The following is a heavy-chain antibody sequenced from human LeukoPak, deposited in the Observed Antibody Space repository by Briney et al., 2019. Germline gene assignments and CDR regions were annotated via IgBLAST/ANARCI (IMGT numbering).Heavy chain of an antibody. CDR2: ISSSSSYI. J-gene: IGHJ4*02. CDR1: GFTFSSYS. V-gene: IGHV3-21*01. Sequence: GGSLRLSCAASGFTFSSYSMNWVRQAPGKGLEWVSSISSSSSYIYYADSVKGRLTISRDNAKNSLYLQMNSLRAEDTAVYYCARDLRFGELSHWGQGTLITVSS. CDR3: ARDLRFGELSH. D-gene: IGHD3-10*01.